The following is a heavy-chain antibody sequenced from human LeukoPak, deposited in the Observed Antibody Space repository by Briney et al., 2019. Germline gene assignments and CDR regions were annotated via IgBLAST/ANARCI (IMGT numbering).Heavy chain of an antibody. J-gene: IGHJ6*02. CDR2: IYYSGST. CDR1: GGSISSGGYY. D-gene: IGHD3-22*01. Sequence: PSETLSLTCTVPGGSISSGGYYWSWIRQHPGKGLEWIGYIYYSGSTYYNPSLKSRVTISVDTSKNQFSLKLSSVTAADTAVYYCARGPSGYQYYYYGMDVWGQGTTVTVSS. CDR3: ARGPSGYQYYYYGMDV. V-gene: IGHV4-31*03.